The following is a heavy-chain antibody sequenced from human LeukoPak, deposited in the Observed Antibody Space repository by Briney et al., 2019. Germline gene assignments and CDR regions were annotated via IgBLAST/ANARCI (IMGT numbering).Heavy chain of an antibody. CDR1: GFTFSIYW. CDR3: ATPGGRYFPFNWFDP. CDR2: INSDETSS. D-gene: IGHD3-9*01. V-gene: IGHV3-74*01. J-gene: IGHJ5*02. Sequence: GGSLRLSCEASGFTFSIYWMHWVRQVPGQGLVWASQINSDETSSTYADSVKGRFTISRDNAKNTLYLQMNSLRAEDTAVYYCATPGGRYFPFNWFDPWGQGTLVTVSS.